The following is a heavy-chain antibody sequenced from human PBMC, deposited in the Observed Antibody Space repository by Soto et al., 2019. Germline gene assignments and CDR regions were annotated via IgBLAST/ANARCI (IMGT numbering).Heavy chain of an antibody. J-gene: IGHJ4*02. V-gene: IGHV4-59*01. CDR3: ARGVGSSPPRY. CDR2: IYDSGSP. Sequence: SETLSLTCTISGGPTSVYYWSWIRQSPGQGLEWIGYIYDSGSPYYNPSPKTRVTISADTSKNQISLKLTSATAADTAVYFCARGVGSSPPRYWGRGTLVTVSS. CDR1: GGPTSVYY. D-gene: IGHD3-9*01.